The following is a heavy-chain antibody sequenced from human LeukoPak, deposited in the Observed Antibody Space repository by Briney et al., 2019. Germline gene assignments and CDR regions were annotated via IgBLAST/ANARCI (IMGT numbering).Heavy chain of an antibody. CDR1: GFTFSSYD. Sequence: PGGSLRLSCAASGFTFSSYDMNWVRQAPGEGLEWVSYTSTGSNTIYYADSVKGRFTISRDNAKNSLYLQMNSLRAEDTAVYYCVASSWAYYFDYWGQGTLVTVSS. J-gene: IGHJ4*02. CDR2: TSTGSNTI. V-gene: IGHV3-48*03. D-gene: IGHD6-13*01. CDR3: VASSWAYYFDY.